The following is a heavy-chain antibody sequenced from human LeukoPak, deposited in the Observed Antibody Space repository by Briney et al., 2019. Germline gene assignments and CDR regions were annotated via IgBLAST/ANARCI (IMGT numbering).Heavy chain of an antibody. CDR3: ARFYCTNGVCYNFDY. D-gene: IGHD2-8*01. V-gene: IGHV1-8*01. CDR2: MNPNSGNT. CDR1: GYTFTSYD. Sequence: ASVKVSCKASGYTFTSYDINWVRQATGQGLEWMGWMNPNSGNTGYAQKFQGRATMTRNTSISTAYMELSSLRSEDTAVYYCARFYCTNGVCYNFDYWGQGTLVTVSS. J-gene: IGHJ4*02.